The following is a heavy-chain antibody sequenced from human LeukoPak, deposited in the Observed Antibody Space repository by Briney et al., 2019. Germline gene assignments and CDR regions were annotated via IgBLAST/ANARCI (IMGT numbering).Heavy chain of an antibody. CDR3: ARVGAVAGTAGY. J-gene: IGHJ4*02. V-gene: IGHV1-8*01. D-gene: IGHD6-19*01. CDR2: MNPNSGNT. CDR1: GYTFTSYD. Sequence: ASVKVSCKASGYTFTSYDFNWVRQATGQGLEWMGWMNPNSGNTGYAQKFQGRVTMTRNTSISTAYMELSSLRSEDTAVYYCARVGAVAGTAGYWGQGTLVTVSS.